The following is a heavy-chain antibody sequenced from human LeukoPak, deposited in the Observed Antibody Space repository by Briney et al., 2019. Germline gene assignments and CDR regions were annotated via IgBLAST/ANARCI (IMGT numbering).Heavy chain of an antibody. CDR1: GYTFTGYY. D-gene: IGHD3-3*01. J-gene: IGHJ5*02. V-gene: IGHV1-2*02. CDR2: INPNSGGT. Sequence: ASVKVSCKASGYTFTGYYMHWVRQAPGQGLEWMGWINPNSGGTNYAQKFQGRVTMTRDKSISTAYMELSRLRSDDTAVYYCARGRGAGVTTKLNWFDPWGQGTLVTVSS. CDR3: ARGRGAGVTTKLNWFDP.